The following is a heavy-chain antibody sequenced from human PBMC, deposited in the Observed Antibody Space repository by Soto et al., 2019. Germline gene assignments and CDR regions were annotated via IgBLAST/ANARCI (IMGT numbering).Heavy chain of an antibody. J-gene: IGHJ4*02. D-gene: IGHD3-22*01. CDR3: TATGSLTYYYDSSGYYYLGY. CDR2: IKSKTDGGTT. Sequence: EVQLVESGGGLVKPGGSLRLSCAASGFTLSNAWMSWVRQAPGKGLEWVGRIKSKTDGGTTDYAAPVKGRFTISRDDSKNTLYLQMNSLKTEDTAVHYCTATGSLTYYYDSSGYYYLGYWGQGTLVTVSS. V-gene: IGHV3-15*01. CDR1: GFTLSNAW.